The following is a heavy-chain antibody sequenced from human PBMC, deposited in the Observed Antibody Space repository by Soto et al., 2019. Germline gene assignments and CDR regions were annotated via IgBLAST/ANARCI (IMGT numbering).Heavy chain of an antibody. CDR2: ISSSGSTI. Sequence: SLRLSCAASGFTFSDYYMSWIRQAPGKGLEWVSYISSSGSTIYYADSVKGRFTISRDNAKNSLYLQMNSLRAEDTAVYYCARGWGTVTISLYYFDYWGQGTLVTVSS. J-gene: IGHJ4*02. D-gene: IGHD4-17*01. CDR1: GFTFSDYY. V-gene: IGHV3-11*01. CDR3: ARGWGTVTISLYYFDY.